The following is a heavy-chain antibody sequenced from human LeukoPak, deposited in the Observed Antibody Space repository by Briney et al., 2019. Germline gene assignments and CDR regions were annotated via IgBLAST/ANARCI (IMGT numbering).Heavy chain of an antibody. J-gene: IGHJ4*02. CDR1: GGSISSYY. CDR2: IYYSGST. D-gene: IGHD2-2*01. Sequence: SETLSLXCTVSGGSISSYYWSWIRLPPGKGLESIGYIYYSGSTNYNPPLKSRVTISVDTSKNQFSLKLSSVTAADTAVYYCARTLRGRLLSVYYFDYWGQGTLVTVSS. V-gene: IGHV4-59*01. CDR3: ARTLRGRLLSVYYFDY.